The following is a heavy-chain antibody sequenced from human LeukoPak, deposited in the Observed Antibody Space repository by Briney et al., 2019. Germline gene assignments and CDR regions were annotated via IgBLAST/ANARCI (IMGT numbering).Heavy chain of an antibody. D-gene: IGHD5-18*01. V-gene: IGHV4-30-4*01. CDR2: IYYSGST. Sequence: SETLSLTCTVSGGSISSGDYYWSWIRQPPGKGLEWIGYIYYSGSTYYNPSLKSRVTISVDTSKNQFSLKLSSVTAADTAVYYCARGQYSYGNPFDYWGQGTLVTVSS. CDR3: ARGQYSYGNPFDY. CDR1: GGSISSGDYY. J-gene: IGHJ4*02.